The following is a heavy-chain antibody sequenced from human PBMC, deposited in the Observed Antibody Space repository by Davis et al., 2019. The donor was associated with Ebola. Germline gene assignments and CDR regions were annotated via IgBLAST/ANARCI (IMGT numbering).Heavy chain of an antibody. CDR3: AKDQSQDYDSSGYFHNWFDP. CDR2: ISWNSDNI. J-gene: IGHJ5*02. Sequence: PGGSLRLSCAASGFIFDDYAMHWVRQAPGKGLEWVSGISWNSDNIGYADSVKGRFTISRDNAKSSLYLQMNSLRDEDTALYYCAKDQSQDYDSSGYFHNWFDPWGQGTLVTVSS. V-gene: IGHV3-9*01. CDR1: GFIFDDYA. D-gene: IGHD3-22*01.